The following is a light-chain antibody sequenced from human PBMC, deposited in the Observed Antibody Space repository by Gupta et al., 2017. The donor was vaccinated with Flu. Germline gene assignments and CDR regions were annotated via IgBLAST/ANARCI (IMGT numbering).Light chain of an antibody. CDR1: IGGQS. CDR3: QVCDRSADRTLYV. J-gene: IGLJ1*01. Sequence: IGGQSVNWYHQKPGQAPVLVVSDDTDLPSRIPERFSVSKSENTATLTISRVEAGDEADVYCQVCDRSADRTLYVFGPGTKVTVL. V-gene: IGLV3-21*02. CDR2: DDT.